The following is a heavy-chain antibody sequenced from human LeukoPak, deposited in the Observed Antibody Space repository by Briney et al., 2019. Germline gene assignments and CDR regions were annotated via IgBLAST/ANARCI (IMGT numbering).Heavy chain of an antibody. V-gene: IGHV4-59*08. J-gene: IGHJ5*02. D-gene: IGHD1-26*01. CDR2: IYYSGST. CDR3: ARRRVGAISSYNWFDP. CDR1: GGSISTYY. Sequence: SETLSLTCAVSGGSISTYYWSWIRQPPGKGLEWIGYIYYSGSTNYNPSLKSRVTISVDTSKNQFSLKLNSVTAADTAVYYCARRRVGAISSYNWFDPWGQGTLVTVSS.